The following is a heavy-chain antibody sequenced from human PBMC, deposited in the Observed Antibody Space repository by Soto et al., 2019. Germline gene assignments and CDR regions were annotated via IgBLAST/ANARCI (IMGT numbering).Heavy chain of an antibody. CDR1: GGSISSGGYS. CDR3: ARGQVVAAQH. CDR2: IYHSGST. D-gene: IGHD2-15*01. Sequence: QLQLQESGSGLVKPSQTLSLTCAVSGGSISSGGYSWSWIRQPPGKGLEWIGYIYHSGSTYYNPSLXPXVXRAXDRAKNQFSLKLSSVTAADTAVYYCARGQVVAAQHWGQGTLVTVSS. V-gene: IGHV4-30-2*01. J-gene: IGHJ4*02.